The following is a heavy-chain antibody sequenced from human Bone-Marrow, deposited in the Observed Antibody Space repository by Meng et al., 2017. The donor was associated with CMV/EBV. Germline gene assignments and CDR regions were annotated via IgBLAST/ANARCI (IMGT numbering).Heavy chain of an antibody. CDR1: GGSISSSSYY. CDR3: ARGNFDIVVVPAAIGGWFDP. CDR2: IYYSGST. V-gene: IGHV4-39*07. J-gene: IGHJ5*02. D-gene: IGHD2-2*01. Sequence: GSLRLSCTVSGGSISSSSYYWGWIRQPPGKGLEWIGSIYYSGSTYYNPSLKSRVTISVDTSKNQFSLKLSSVTAADTAVYYCARGNFDIVVVPAAIGGWFDPWGQGTLATFSS.